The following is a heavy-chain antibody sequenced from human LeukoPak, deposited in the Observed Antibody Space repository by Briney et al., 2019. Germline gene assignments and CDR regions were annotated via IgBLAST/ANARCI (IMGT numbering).Heavy chain of an antibody. CDR3: ARDYYYDSSGYLATFDY. D-gene: IGHD3-22*01. CDR1: GFTFSSYG. CDR2: ISSSSSYI. J-gene: IGHJ4*02. Sequence: GGSLRLSCAAPGFTFSSYGMNWVRQAPGKGLEWVSSISSSSSYIYYADSVKGRFTISRDNAKNSLYLQMNSLRAEDTAVYYCARDYYYDSSGYLATFDYWGQGTLVTVSS. V-gene: IGHV3-21*01.